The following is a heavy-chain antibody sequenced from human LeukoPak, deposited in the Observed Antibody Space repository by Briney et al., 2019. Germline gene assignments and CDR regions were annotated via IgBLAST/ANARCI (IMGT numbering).Heavy chain of an antibody. D-gene: IGHD3-3*01. CDR2: FSGAGYNT. J-gene: IGHJ4*02. CDR1: GFTFSNYV. Sequence: GGSLRLSCAAFGFTFSNYVMSWVRQAPGKGLERVSPFSGAGYNTYYADSVKGRFTISRDNSKNTLFLQTDSLRAEDTAVYYCAKDLPGITIFGALDYWGQGTLVTVSS. V-gene: IGHV3-23*01. CDR3: AKDLPGITIFGALDY.